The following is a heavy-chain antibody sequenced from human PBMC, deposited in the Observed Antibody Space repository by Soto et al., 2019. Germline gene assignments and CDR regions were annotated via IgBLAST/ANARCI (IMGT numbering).Heavy chain of an antibody. D-gene: IGHD3-9*01. J-gene: IGHJ6*02. Sequence: SETLSLTCVVSGASISSSSYYWGWIRQPPGKGLEWIGSIYYSGSTYYNPSLKSRVTISVDTSKNQFSLKLSSVTAADTAVYYCARTYYDILTGYHYYYYGMDVWGQGTTVTVS. CDR2: IYYSGST. V-gene: IGHV4-39*01. CDR1: GASISSSSYY. CDR3: ARTYYDILTGYHYYYYGMDV.